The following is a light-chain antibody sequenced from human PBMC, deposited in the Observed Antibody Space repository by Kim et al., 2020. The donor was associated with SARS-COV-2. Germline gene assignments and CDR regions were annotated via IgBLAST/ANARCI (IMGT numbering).Light chain of an antibody. CDR1: LILVYSDGHIY. V-gene: IGKV2-30*01. J-gene: IGKJ4*01. CDR2: RVS. Sequence: LATISCLFSLILVYSDGHIYLILFHQRPGLSPRRLIYRVSKRVSGVPASFSGSVSGPGFTLRISRVEADDVGFYYCMVGTHWPPSFGGGTKVDIK. CDR3: MVGTHWPPS.